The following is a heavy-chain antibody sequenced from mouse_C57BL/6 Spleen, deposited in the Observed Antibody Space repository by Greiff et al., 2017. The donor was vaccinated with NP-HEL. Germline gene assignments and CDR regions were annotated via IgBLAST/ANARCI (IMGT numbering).Heavy chain of an antibody. Sequence: VQLQQSGGGLVKPGGSLKLSCAASGFTFSDYGMHWVRQAPEKGLEWVAYISSGSSTIYYADTVKGRFTISRDNAKNTLFLQMTSLRSEDTAMYYCARGGYYGSRRDYAMDYWGQGTSVTVSS. CDR2: ISSGSSTI. D-gene: IGHD1-1*01. V-gene: IGHV5-17*01. J-gene: IGHJ4*01. CDR1: GFTFSDYG. CDR3: ARGGYYGSRRDYAMDY.